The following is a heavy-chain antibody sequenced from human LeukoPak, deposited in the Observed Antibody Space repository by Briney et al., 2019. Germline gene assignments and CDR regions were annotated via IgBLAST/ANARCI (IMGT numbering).Heavy chain of an antibody. CDR1: GFTFDDYA. CDR2: ISGDGDST. D-gene: IGHD6-13*01. V-gene: IGHV3-43*02. J-gene: IGHJ4*02. Sequence: GRSLRLSCAASGFTFDDYAMHWVRQAPGKGLEWLALISGDGDSTYYADSVKGRFTISRDNRKYSLYLQMNSLRTEDTAFYYCAKDSLEAAGNFDYWGQGTLVTVSS. CDR3: AKDSLEAAGNFDY.